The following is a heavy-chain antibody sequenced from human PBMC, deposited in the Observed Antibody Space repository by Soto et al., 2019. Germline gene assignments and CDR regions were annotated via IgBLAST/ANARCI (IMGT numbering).Heavy chain of an antibody. V-gene: IGHV1-46*03. Sequence: ASVKVSCKASGGTFSSYAISWVRQAPGQGLEWMGIINPSGAGTSYAQKFKGRVTMTRDTSTTTVYMELSSLRSEDTAVYYCARGSDYGDNVFDYWGQGILVTVSS. CDR2: INPSGAGT. CDR1: GGTFSSYA. D-gene: IGHD4-17*01. J-gene: IGHJ4*02. CDR3: ARGSDYGDNVFDY.